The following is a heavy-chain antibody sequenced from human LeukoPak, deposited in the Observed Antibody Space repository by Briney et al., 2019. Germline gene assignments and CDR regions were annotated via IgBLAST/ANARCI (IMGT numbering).Heavy chain of an antibody. D-gene: IGHD3-9*01. CDR3: ARDRQEAYYDILTGYPFFDY. CDR2: INHSGST. Sequence: PGGSLRLSCAASGFTFSSYWMSWIRQPPGKGLEWIGEINHSGSTNYNPSLKSRVTISVDTSKNQFSLKLSSVTAADTAVYYCARDRQEAYYDILTGYPFFDYWGQGTLVTVSS. J-gene: IGHJ4*02. V-gene: IGHV4-34*01. CDR1: GFTFSSYW.